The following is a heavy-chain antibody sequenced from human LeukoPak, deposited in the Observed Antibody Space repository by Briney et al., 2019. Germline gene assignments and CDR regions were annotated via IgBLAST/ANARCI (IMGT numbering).Heavy chain of an antibody. CDR2: IYSGGST. CDR1: GFTVSSNY. J-gene: IGHJ6*03. CDR3: ARDGPLRSISNYMDV. V-gene: IGHV3-66*02. Sequence: GGSLRLSCAASGFTVSSNYMSWVRQAPGKGLEWVSVIYSGGSTYYADSVKGRFTISRDNSKNTLYLRMNSLRAEDTAVYYCARDGPLRSISNYMDVWGKGTTVTVSS. D-gene: IGHD4-17*01.